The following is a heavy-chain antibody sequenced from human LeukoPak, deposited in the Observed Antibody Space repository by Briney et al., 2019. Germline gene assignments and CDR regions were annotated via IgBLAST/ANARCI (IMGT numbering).Heavy chain of an antibody. CDR2: IYSGGST. CDR3: ARGGIGYYDSSGYDEYFQH. V-gene: IGHV3-66*01. Sequence: PGGSLRLSCAASGFTFSSYAMSWVRQAPGKGLEWVSLIYSGGSTYYADSVKGRFTISRDNSKNTLYLQMNSLRAEDTALYYCARGGIGYYDSSGYDEYFQHWGQGTLVTVSS. J-gene: IGHJ1*01. D-gene: IGHD3-22*01. CDR1: GFTFSSYA.